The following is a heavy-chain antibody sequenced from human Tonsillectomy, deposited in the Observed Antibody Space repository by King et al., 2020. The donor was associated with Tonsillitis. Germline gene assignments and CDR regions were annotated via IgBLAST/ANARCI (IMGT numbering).Heavy chain of an antibody. Sequence: DVQLVESGGGLVQPGGSLRLSCAASGFTFSSYEMNWVRQAPGEGLEWVSYISSSGSTIYYADSVKGRFTISRDNAKNSLYLQMNSLRAEDTAVYYCARPYSSSWTRAFDIWGQGTMVTVSS. CDR1: GFTFSSYE. J-gene: IGHJ3*02. CDR2: ISSSGSTI. CDR3: ARPYSSSWTRAFDI. D-gene: IGHD6-13*01. V-gene: IGHV3-48*03.